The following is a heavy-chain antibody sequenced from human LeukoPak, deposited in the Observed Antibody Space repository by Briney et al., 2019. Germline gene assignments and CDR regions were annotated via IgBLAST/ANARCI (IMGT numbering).Heavy chain of an antibody. Sequence: PSETLSLTCTVSGYSISSGYYWGWIRQPPGKGLEWIGSIYHSGSTYYNPSLKSRVTISVDTSKNQFSLKLSSVTAADTAVYYCAREAGAADNWFDPWGQGTLVTVSS. CDR1: GYSISSGYY. D-gene: IGHD6-19*01. J-gene: IGHJ5*02. CDR3: AREAGAADNWFDP. V-gene: IGHV4-38-2*02. CDR2: IYHSGST.